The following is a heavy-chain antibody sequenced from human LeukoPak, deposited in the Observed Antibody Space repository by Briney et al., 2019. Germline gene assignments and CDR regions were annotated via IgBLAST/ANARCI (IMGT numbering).Heavy chain of an antibody. CDR2: ISGSGGST. V-gene: IGHV3-23*01. J-gene: IGHJ6*02. D-gene: IGHD1-1*01. Sequence: PGGSLRLSCAASGFTFSSYAMSWVRQAPGKGLEWVSAISGSGGSTYYADSVKGRFTISRDNSKNTLYLQMNSLRAEDTAVYYCAKGGYNWNDVSPYYYYYGMGVWGQGTTVTVSS. CDR1: GFTFSSYA. CDR3: AKGGYNWNDVSPYYYYYGMGV.